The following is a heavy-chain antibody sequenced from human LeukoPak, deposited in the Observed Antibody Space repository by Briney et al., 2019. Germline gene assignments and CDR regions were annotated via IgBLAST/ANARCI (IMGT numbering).Heavy chain of an antibody. D-gene: IGHD6-13*01. CDR3: ARDRGQIAAAFDGDYYYYGMDV. J-gene: IGHJ6*02. Sequence: ASVEVSCKASGYTFTGCYMHWVRQAPGQGLEWMVWINPNSGGTNYAQKFQGRVTMTRDTSISTAYMELSRLRSDDTAVYYCARDRGQIAAAFDGDYYYYGMDVWGQGTTVTVSS. CDR2: INPNSGGT. CDR1: GYTFTGCY. V-gene: IGHV1-2*02.